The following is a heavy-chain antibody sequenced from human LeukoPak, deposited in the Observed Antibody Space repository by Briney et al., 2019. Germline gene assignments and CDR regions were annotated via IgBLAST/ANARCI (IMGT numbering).Heavy chain of an antibody. CDR1: GGSFSGYY. Sequence: SETLSLTCAVYGGSFSGYYWSWIRQPPGKGLEWIGEINHSGSTYYNPSLKSRVTISVDTSMNQFSLKLSSVTAADTAVYYCARDPGMNWFDPWGQGTLVTVSS. CDR3: ARDPGMNWFDP. CDR2: INHSGST. J-gene: IGHJ5*02. V-gene: IGHV4-34*01.